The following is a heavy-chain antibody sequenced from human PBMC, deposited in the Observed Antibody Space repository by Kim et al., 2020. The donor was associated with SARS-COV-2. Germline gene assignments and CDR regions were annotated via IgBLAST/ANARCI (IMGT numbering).Heavy chain of an antibody. Sequence: KCRFTISGDNSKNTLYLQMNSLRAEDSAVYYCAKVPLTSMIVVVITTFDYWGQGTLVTVSS. D-gene: IGHD3-22*01. V-gene: IGHV3-23*01. CDR3: AKVPLTSMIVVVITTFDY. J-gene: IGHJ4*02.